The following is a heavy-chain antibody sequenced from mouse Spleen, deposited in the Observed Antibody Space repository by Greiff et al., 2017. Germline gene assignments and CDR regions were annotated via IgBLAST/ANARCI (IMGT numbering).Heavy chain of an antibody. CDR3: ATGYYAMDY. Sequence: QVQLKESGAELVRPGTSVKMSCKASGYTFTNYWIGWAKQRPGHGLEWIGDIYPGGGYTNYNEKFKGKATLTVDKSSSTAYMELRSLTSEDSAVYYCATGYYAMDYWGQGTSVTVSS. J-gene: IGHJ4*01. CDR1: GYTFTNYW. V-gene: IGHV1-63*01. CDR2: IYPGGGYT.